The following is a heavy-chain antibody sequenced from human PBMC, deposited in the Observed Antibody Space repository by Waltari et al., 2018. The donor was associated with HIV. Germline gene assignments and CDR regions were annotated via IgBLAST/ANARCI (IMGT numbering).Heavy chain of an antibody. Sequence: VQLHESGPGLVKPSETLSLTCTASGDPVAGRRFFWSWVRQLPEWKLEWIGKVFDTKAGKDSPALGSRVSLSLDTSKNQFSLKLWSLTAADSATYFCAREGPNYADKDGFHYAQRAFDLWGQGTKVTVSP. CDR2: VFDTKAG. V-gene: IGHV4-61*01. J-gene: IGHJ3*01. CDR1: GDPVAGRRFF. D-gene: IGHD2-2*01. CDR3: AREGPNYADKDGFHYAQRAFDL.